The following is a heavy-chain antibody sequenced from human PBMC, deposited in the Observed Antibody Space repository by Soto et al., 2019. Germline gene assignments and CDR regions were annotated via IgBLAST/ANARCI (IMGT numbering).Heavy chain of an antibody. D-gene: IGHD1-26*01. CDR1: GYTFTSYG. V-gene: IGHV1-18*01. Sequence: QVQLVQSGAEVKKPGASVKVSCKASGYTFTSYGISWVRQAPGQGLEWMGRISAYNGNTNYAQKLQGRVTMTTDTSTSTADMELRGRRAYDKAVDYCAREVGSLGDSFDPWGQGTLVTVSS. CDR2: ISAYNGNT. J-gene: IGHJ5*02. CDR3: AREVGSLGDSFDP.